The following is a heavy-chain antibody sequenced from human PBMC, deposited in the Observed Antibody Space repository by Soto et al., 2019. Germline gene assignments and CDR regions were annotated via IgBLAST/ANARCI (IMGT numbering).Heavy chain of an antibody. CDR2: ITSGGRT. Sequence: GGSLRLSCAASGLAFSAFDMGWVRQAPGKGLEWVSTITSGGRTYDADFVKGRFTSSRASSKNTLYVELNGLSPEDTAVYYCGCRSGTSHEYWGQGALVTVSS. D-gene: IGHD1-1*01. J-gene: IGHJ4*02. CDR1: GLAFSAFD. CDR3: GCRSGTSHEY. V-gene: IGHV3-23*01.